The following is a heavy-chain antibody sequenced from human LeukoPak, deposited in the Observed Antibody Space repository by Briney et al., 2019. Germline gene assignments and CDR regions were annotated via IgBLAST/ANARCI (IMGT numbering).Heavy chain of an antibody. CDR3: STAKFDN. V-gene: IGHV3-48*01. CDR2: INIDSITV. Sequence: GGSLRLSCAASGFPLSSYSINWVRQDPGKGLEWLSYINIDSITVNYADSVKGRFTISRDNGKNSLYLQMNSLRAEDTAVYYCSTAKFDNWGQGTLVTVSS. J-gene: IGHJ4*02. CDR1: GFPLSSYS.